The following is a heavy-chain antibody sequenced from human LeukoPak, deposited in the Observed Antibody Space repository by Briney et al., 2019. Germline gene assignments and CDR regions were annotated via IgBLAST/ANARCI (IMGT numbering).Heavy chain of an antibody. Sequence: SVKLSFKASGGTFSSYAISWVRQAPGQRPEWMGRIIPILGIANYAQKFQGRVTITADKSTSTAYMELSSLRSEDTAVYYCARDGDYYDSSGYYSFYYFDYWGQGTLVTVSS. J-gene: IGHJ4*02. CDR2: IIPILGIA. CDR3: ARDGDYYDSSGYYSFYYFDY. V-gene: IGHV1-69*04. CDR1: GGTFSSYA. D-gene: IGHD3-22*01.